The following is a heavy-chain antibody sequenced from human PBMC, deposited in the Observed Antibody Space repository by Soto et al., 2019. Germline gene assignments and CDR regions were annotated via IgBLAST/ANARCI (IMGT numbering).Heavy chain of an antibody. J-gene: IGHJ6*03. CDR3: ARGSWDDVSGHYYMDV. Sequence: QVPLQQSSPGLVKPSQARSLTCDISGDSVSSNSAGWNWIRQTPSRGLEWLGRTYYKSKWYYTYAASVKSRITVSPDTSKNQFSLQLTSVTPEDTAVYYCARGSWDDVSGHYYMDVWDKGTTVTVSS. D-gene: IGHD1-1*01. CDR2: TYYKSKWYY. CDR1: GDSVSSNSAG. V-gene: IGHV6-1*01.